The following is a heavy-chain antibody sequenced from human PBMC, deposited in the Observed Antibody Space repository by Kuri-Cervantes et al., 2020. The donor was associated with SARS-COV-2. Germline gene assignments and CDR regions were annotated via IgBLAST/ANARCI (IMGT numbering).Heavy chain of an antibody. CDR1: GYTFTSYY. CDR3: ARDFSGGQLLSGWSRQTYYYYYYMDV. J-gene: IGHJ6*03. D-gene: IGHD2-2*01. V-gene: IGHV1-46*01. Sequence: ASVKVSCKASGYTFTSYYMHWVRRAPGQGLEWMGIINPSGGSTSYAQKFQGRVTMTRDTSTSTVYMELSSLRSEDTAVYYCARDFSGGQLLSGWSRQTYYYYYYMDVWGKGTTVTVSS. CDR2: INPSGGST.